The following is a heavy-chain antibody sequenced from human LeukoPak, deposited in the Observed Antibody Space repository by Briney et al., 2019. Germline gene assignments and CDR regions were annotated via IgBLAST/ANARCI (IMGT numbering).Heavy chain of an antibody. Sequence: AETLSLTCTGSGDFLSNYYWSWVRQPPGKGREGSGYIFFSVAADSNPSHNSRVSISVDTSNNPFSLRLTSVTAADTAVYYCARKDTIMIDGFDQWGQGTLVTVSS. CDR3: ARKDTIMIDGFDQ. V-gene: IGHV4-59*01. CDR1: GDFLSNYY. J-gene: IGHJ4*02. D-gene: IGHD3-16*01. CDR2: IFFSVAA.